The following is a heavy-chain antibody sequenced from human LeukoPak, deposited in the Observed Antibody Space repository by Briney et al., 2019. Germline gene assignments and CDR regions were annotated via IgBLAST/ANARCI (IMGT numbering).Heavy chain of an antibody. D-gene: IGHD1-26*01. CDR1: GGSISGTNW. J-gene: IGHJ4*02. Sequence: SETLSLTCGVSGGSISGTNWWSWVRQPPGQGLEWIGEISLAGQTNYNPSLNGRVTMSLDKSSNQLSLHLTSVTAADTATYFCSRESGPFCPFGYWGQGALVIVSS. V-gene: IGHV4/OR15-8*02. CDR3: SRESGPFCPFGY. CDR2: ISLAGQT.